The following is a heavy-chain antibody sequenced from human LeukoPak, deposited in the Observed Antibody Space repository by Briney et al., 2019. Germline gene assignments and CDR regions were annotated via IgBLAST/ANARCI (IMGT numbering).Heavy chain of an antibody. Sequence: GGSLRLSCAASGFTFDDYAMHWVRQGQGKSLEWVSLINENGDIAYYGDSVRGRFTVSRDNAKNSLYLQMNSLTTEDTALYYCAKARWEPNFDYWGQGTLVTVSS. CDR2: INENGDIA. CDR1: GFTFDDYA. V-gene: IGHV3-43*02. D-gene: IGHD1-26*01. CDR3: AKARWEPNFDY. J-gene: IGHJ4*02.